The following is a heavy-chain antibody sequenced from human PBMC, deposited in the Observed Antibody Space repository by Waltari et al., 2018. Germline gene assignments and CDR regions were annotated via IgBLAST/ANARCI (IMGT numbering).Heavy chain of an antibody. CDR1: GFTFSSYW. J-gene: IGHJ6*02. CDR3: ARDDHGDYEYYGMDV. D-gene: IGHD4-17*01. Sequence: EVQLVESGGGLVQPGGSLRLSCAASGFTFSSYWMHWVRQAPGKGLVWVSRINSDGSSTSYADSVKGRFTISRDNSENTVYLQMKSLRVEDTAVYYCARDDHGDYEYYGMDVWGPGTTVTVSS. V-gene: IGHV3-74*01. CDR2: INSDGSST.